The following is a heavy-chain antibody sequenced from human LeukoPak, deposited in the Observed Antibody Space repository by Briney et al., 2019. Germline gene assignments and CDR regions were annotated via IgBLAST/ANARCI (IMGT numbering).Heavy chain of an antibody. CDR2: IYHSGST. J-gene: IGHJ6*03. V-gene: IGHV4-38-2*02. Sequence: SETLSLTCTVSGYSISSGYYWGWIRQPPGKGLEWIGSIYHSGSTYYNPSLKSRVTISVDTSKNQFSLKLSSVTAADTAVYYCARLANRTYYDFWSGYWAVGINYMDVWGKGTTVTVSS. D-gene: IGHD3-3*01. CDR1: GYSISSGYY. CDR3: ARLANRTYYDFWSGYWAVGINYMDV.